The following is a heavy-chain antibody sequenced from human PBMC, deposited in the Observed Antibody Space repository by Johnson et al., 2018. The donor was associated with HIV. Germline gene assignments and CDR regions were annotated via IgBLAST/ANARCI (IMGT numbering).Heavy chain of an antibody. V-gene: IGHV3-66*01. Sequence: VQLVESGGGVVQPGGSLRLSCAASGFTVSSNYMSWVRQAPGKGLEWVSVIYSGGSTYYSDSVKGRFTISRDNAKNSLYLQMNSLRAEDTAVYYCARATVESAFDIWGQGTMVTVSS. CDR3: ARATVESAFDI. CDR2: IYSGGST. CDR1: GFTVSSNY. J-gene: IGHJ3*02. D-gene: IGHD4-23*01.